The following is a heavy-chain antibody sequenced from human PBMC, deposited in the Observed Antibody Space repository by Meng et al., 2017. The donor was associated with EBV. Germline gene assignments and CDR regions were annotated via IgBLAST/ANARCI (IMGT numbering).Heavy chain of an antibody. J-gene: IGHJ4*02. CDR3: AKSRSSTPGIVDD. CDR1: GVSDTSGACH. CDR2: IYDTGIT. D-gene: IGHD2/OR15-2a*01. V-gene: IGHV4-61*08. Sequence: VQLPASHPRLWQPSETLSPTRIGAGVSDTSGACHWGWSRQSPGKELEWIGYIYDTGITIYNPSRKSRVTISLETSNNQFSLKVNSVTTADTAVYYCAKSRSSTPGIVDDWGQGTLVTVSS.